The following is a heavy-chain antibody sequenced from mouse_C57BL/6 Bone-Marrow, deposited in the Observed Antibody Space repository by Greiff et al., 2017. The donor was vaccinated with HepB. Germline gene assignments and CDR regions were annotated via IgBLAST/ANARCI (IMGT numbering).Heavy chain of an antibody. CDR2: FYPYNVDT. CDR3: ARDQDGYSVDFAY. D-gene: IGHD1-1*01. V-gene: IGHV1-47*01. J-gene: IGHJ3*01. CDR1: GYTFTTYP. Sequence: QVHMQQPGAELVKPGASVKMSCKASGYTFTTYPIEWMKQNHGKSLEWIGNFYPYNVDTRYNEKFKGKATLTVEKSSCTVYLELSRITSEDAAFEYCARDQDGYSVDFAYWGQGTLITVAA.